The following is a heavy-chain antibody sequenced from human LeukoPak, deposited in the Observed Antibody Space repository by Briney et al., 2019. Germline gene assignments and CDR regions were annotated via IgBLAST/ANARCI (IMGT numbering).Heavy chain of an antibody. Sequence: PGRSLRLSCAASGFTFSSYAMHWVRQDPGKGLEWVAVISYDGSNKYYADSVKGRFTISRDNSKNTLYLQMNSLRAEDTAVYYCARDWGYCSSTSCYSDFDYWGQGTLVTVSS. CDR1: GFTFSSYA. J-gene: IGHJ4*02. D-gene: IGHD2-2*01. V-gene: IGHV3-30-3*01. CDR3: ARDWGYCSSTSCYSDFDY. CDR2: ISYDGSNK.